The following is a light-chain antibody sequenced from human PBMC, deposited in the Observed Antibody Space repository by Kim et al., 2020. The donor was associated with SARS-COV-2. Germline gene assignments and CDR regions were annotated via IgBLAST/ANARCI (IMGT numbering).Light chain of an antibody. V-gene: IGKV3-20*01. J-gene: IGKJ1*01. CDR3: QQYGSSPRT. CDR2: TAS. CDR1: QSVRSNY. Sequence: SPGERATPSCRASQSVRSNYLAWYQQKPGQAPRLLIYTASNRASGIPDRFSGSGSGTDFTLTISRLEPEDFAVYFCQQYGSSPRTFGQGTKVEIK.